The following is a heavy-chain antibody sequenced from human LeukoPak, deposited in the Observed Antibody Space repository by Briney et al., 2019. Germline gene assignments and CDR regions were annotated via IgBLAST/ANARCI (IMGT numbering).Heavy chain of an antibody. Sequence: PSETLSLTCTVSGGSISSYYWSWIRQPAGKGLEWIGRIYTSGSTNYNPSLKSRVTMSVDTSKNQFSLKLSSVTAADTAVYYCARSPVSSGYCSSSNCDWYFDLWGRGTLVTVSS. CDR1: GGSISSYY. CDR3: ARSPVSSGYCSSSNCDWYFDL. V-gene: IGHV4-4*07. D-gene: IGHD2-2*01. J-gene: IGHJ2*01. CDR2: IYTSGST.